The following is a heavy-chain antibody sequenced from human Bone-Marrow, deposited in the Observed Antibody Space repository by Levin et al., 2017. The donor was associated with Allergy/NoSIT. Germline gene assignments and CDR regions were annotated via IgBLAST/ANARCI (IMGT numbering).Heavy chain of an antibody. CDR1: GFTFSSYA. V-gene: IGHV3-23*01. D-gene: IGHD3-22*01. CDR2: ISGSGGST. J-gene: IGHJ4*02. CDR3: ANYPGTMIVVG. Sequence: GESLKISCAASGFTFSSYAMSWVRQAPGKGLEWVSAISGSGGSTYYADSVKGRFTISRDNSKNTLYLQMNSLRAEDTAVYYCANYPGTMIVVGWGQGTLVTVSS.